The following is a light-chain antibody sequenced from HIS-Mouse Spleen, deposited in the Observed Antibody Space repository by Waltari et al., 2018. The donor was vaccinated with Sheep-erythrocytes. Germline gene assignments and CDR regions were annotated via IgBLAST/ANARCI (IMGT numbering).Light chain of an antibody. CDR1: QSVSSY. Sequence: SQSVSSYLAWYQQKPGQAPRLLIYEASNRATGIPARFSGSGSGTDFTLTISSLEPEDFAVYYCQQRSNWLTFGGGTKVEIK. CDR2: EAS. J-gene: IGKJ4*01. V-gene: IGKV3-11*01. CDR3: QQRSNWLT.